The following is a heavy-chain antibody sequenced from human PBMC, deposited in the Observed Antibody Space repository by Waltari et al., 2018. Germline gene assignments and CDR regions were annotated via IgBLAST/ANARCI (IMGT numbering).Heavy chain of an antibody. CDR2: IYSGGST. CDR1: GFTVRGNY. D-gene: IGHD6-19*01. V-gene: IGHV3-53*02. J-gene: IGHJ4*02. Sequence: EVQLVETGGGLIQPGGSLRLSCAASGFTVRGNYMTWVRQAPGKGLELVSIIYSGGSTYYADSVKGRFTISRDNSKNMLYLQMNSLRAEDMAVYYCAASGYSSGWDFDYWGQGTLVTVSS. CDR3: AASGYSSGWDFDY.